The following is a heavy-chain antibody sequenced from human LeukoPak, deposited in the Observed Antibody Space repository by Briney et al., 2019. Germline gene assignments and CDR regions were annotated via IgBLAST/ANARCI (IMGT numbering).Heavy chain of an antibody. V-gene: IGHV3-23*01. CDR2: ISGSGGST. D-gene: IGHD3-10*01. CDR1: GFTFSNAW. CDR3: AKDPNYYGSGSTVNDY. Sequence: GGSLRLSCAASGFTFSNAWMSWVRQAPGKGLEWVSAISGSGGSTYYADSVKGRFTISRDNSKNTLYLQMNSLRAEDTAVYYCAKDPNYYGSGSTVNDYWGQGTLVTVSS. J-gene: IGHJ4*02.